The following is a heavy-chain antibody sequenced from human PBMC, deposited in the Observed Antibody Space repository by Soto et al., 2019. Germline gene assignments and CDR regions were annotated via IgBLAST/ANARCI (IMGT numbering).Heavy chain of an antibody. CDR3: AKGGAIVAAGTRVYLYNAMDV. CDR2: INPNSGDT. CDR1: GYTFTGYY. V-gene: IGHV1-2*02. Sequence: ASVKVSCKASGYTFTGYYVHWVRQAPGQGLEWMGWINPNSGDTYLAQRFQGRVTMNRDTSIGTAYMELRGLTSDDTAEYYCAKGGAIVAAGTRVYLYNAMDVWGQGTTVTV. D-gene: IGHD1-26*01. J-gene: IGHJ6*02.